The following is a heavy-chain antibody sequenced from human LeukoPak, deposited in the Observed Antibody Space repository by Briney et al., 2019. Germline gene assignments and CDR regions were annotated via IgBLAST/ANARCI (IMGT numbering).Heavy chain of an antibody. V-gene: IGHV4-59*01. J-gene: IGHJ4*02. D-gene: IGHD3-22*01. Sequence: SETLSLTCTVSGDSITNYYWSWIRQPPGKGLEWIGHIYYSGSTNFNPSLKSRVTLSVDTSKNQFSLKLTSVTAADTAVYYCARATYHYDSSGPALENWGQGTLLSVSS. CDR3: ARATYHYDSSGPALEN. CDR1: GDSITNYY. CDR2: IYYSGST.